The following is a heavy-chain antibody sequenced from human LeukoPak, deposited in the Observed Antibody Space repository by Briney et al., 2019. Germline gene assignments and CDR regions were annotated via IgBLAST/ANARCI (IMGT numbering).Heavy chain of an antibody. Sequence: GRSLRLSCAASGFTFDDYAMHWVRQAPGKGLEWVSGISWNSGSIGYADSVKGRFTISRDNAKNSLYLQMNSLRAEDTALYYCAKERIAAAGSQDYFDYWGQGTLVTVSS. CDR3: AKERIAAAGSQDYFDY. D-gene: IGHD6-13*01. V-gene: IGHV3-9*01. CDR2: ISWNSGSI. CDR1: GFTFDDYA. J-gene: IGHJ4*02.